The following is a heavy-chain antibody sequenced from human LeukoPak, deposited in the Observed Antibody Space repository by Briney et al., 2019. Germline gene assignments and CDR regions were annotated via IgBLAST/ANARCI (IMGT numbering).Heavy chain of an antibody. CDR2: ISGSGGRT. Sequence: GGSLRLSCAASGFTFRSYAMSWVRQAPGKGLEWVSAISGSGGRTYYADSVRGRFTISRDNSKNTLYLQMNSLRAEDTAVYYCAKDLYGDYDFDHWGQGTLVTVSS. CDR1: GFTFRSYA. D-gene: IGHD4-17*01. J-gene: IGHJ4*02. CDR3: AKDLYGDYDFDH. V-gene: IGHV3-23*01.